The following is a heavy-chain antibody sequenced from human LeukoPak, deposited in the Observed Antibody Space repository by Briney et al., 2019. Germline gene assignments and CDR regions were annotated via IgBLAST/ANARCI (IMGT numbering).Heavy chain of an antibody. CDR3: ARSNQADDC. CDR2: INPGGSST. J-gene: IGHJ4*02. CDR1: GFTFSNYW. V-gene: IGHV3-74*01. D-gene: IGHD3-3*01. Sequence: GGSLRLSCAASGFTFSNYWLHWVRQVPGKGLVWVSRINPGGSSTTYADSVKGRFTISRDNAKNTLYLQMNSLRAEDTAVYYCARSNQADDCWGQGTLVTVSS.